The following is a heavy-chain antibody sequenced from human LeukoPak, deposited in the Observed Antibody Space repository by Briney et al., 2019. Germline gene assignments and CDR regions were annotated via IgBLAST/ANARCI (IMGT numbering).Heavy chain of an antibody. CDR2: ISSSSSYI. J-gene: IGHJ4*02. CDR3: ARDPEGGDGDY. CDR1: GFTFSSYS. V-gene: IGHV3-21*01. D-gene: IGHD2-21*02. Sequence: GGSLRLSCAASGFTFSSYSMNWVRQAPGKGLEWVSSISSSSSYIYYADSVKGRFTISRDNAKNSLYLQMNSPRAEDTAVYYCARDPEGGDGDYWGQGTLVTVSS.